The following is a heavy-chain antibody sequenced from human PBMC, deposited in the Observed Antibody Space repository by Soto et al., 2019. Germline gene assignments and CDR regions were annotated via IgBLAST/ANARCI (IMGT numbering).Heavy chain of an antibody. V-gene: IGHV3-11*05. J-gene: IGHJ4*02. CDR3: ARGRGAAADYFDF. CDR2: ISSSTSHT. Sequence: QVQLVESGGGLVKPGGSLRLSCAVSGFTFSDYYMTWIRQAPGKGLEGVSYISSSTSHTNYADSVKGRFTLSRDNAKNSLFLQMNSLRAEDTAVYYCARGRGAAADYFDFWGQGTLVTVSS. D-gene: IGHD6-13*01. CDR1: GFTFSDYY.